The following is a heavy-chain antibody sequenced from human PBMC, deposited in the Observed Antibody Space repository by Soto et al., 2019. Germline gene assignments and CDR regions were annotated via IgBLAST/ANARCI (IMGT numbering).Heavy chain of an antibody. Sequence: SVKVSCKASGFTFTSSAVQWVRQARGQRLEWIGWIVVGSGNTNYAQKFQERVTITRDMSTSTAYMELSSLRSEDTAVYYWAADYYDSSGYIGYWGQGTLVTVSS. D-gene: IGHD3-22*01. J-gene: IGHJ4*02. CDR3: AADYYDSSGYIGY. CDR1: GFTFTSSA. CDR2: IVVGSGNT. V-gene: IGHV1-58*01.